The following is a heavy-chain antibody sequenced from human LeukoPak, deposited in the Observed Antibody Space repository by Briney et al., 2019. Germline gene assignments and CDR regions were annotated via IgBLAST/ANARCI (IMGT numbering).Heavy chain of an antibody. V-gene: IGHV3-7*01. J-gene: IGHJ6*03. CDR3: ARVSSKATVRGLITKKNYYYYYMDV. CDR2: IKQDGSEK. CDR1: GFTFRIYA. Sequence: GGSLRLSCAASGFTFRIYAMSWVRQAPGKGLEWVANIKQDGSEKYYVDSVKGRFTISRDNAKNSLYLQMNSLRAEDTAVYYCARVSSKATVRGLITKKNYYYYYMDVWGKGTTVTISS. D-gene: IGHD3-10*01.